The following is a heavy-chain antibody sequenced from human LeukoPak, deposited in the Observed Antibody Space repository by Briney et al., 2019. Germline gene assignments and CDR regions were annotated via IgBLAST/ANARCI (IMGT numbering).Heavy chain of an antibody. J-gene: IGHJ6*03. V-gene: IGHV1-8*02. D-gene: IGHD3-9*01. CDR1: GYTFTSYD. CDR3: AGGGSDIHYYYYYMDV. Sequence: ASVKVSCKASGYTFTSYDIHWVRQAPGQGLEWMGWMNPNSGNTSYAQKFQGRVTMTRNTSIGIAYMELSSLRSEDTAVDYLAGGGSDIHYYYYYMDVWGKGTPVTISS. CDR2: MNPNSGNT.